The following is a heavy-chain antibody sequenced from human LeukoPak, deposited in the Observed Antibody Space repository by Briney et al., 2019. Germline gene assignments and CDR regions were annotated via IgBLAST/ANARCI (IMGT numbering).Heavy chain of an antibody. V-gene: IGHV3-7*01. CDR3: ARYSGSFPGGLDP. J-gene: IGHJ5*02. Sequence: GGSLRLSCAASGLTFSSSWMNWVRQAPGEGLEWVANINPAGSQEDYVDSVKGRFTISRDNAKNSVFLQMSSLRAEDTAVYYCARYSGSFPGGLDPWGQGTLVTVSS. CDR1: GLTFSSSW. D-gene: IGHD1-26*01. CDR2: INPAGSQE.